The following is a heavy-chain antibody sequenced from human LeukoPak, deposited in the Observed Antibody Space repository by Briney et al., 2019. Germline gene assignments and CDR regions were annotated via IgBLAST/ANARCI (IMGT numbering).Heavy chain of an antibody. CDR3: TRGRSVYGSGSYSAY. V-gene: IGHV3-30*04. CDR1: GFTFKRYA. CDR2: MSYVGNIS. Sequence: PGGSLRLSCAASGFTFKRYAMHWVRQAPGKGLEWLTIMSYVGNISYYADSVKGRFTISRDNSNDTLYLQMNSLRADDTAIYYCTRGRSVYGSGSYSAYWGQGTLVTVSS. D-gene: IGHD3-10*01. J-gene: IGHJ4*02.